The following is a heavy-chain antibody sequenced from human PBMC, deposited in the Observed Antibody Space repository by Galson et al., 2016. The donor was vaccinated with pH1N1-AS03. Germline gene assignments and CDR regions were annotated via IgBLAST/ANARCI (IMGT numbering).Heavy chain of an antibody. Sequence: SLRLSCAASGFTFSIYAMHWVRQAPGKGLEWVSGVGGVDGSLWYAESVKGRFTVSRDNSKGTLDRQMNSLRADDTAVYYCARGSGSPHWFDPWGQGTLVTVSS. V-gene: IGHV3-23*01. CDR1: GFTFSIYA. J-gene: IGHJ5*02. CDR3: ARGSGSPHWFDP. CDR2: VGGVDGSL. D-gene: IGHD3-3*01.